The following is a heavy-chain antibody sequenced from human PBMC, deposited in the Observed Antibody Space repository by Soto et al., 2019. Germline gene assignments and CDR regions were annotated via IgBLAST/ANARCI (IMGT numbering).Heavy chain of an antibody. D-gene: IGHD6-13*01. J-gene: IGHJ6*02. CDR2: IYPGDSDT. V-gene: IGHV5-51*01. Sequence: GESLKISCKGFGYNFKTYWIAWVRQMPGQGLEWMGIIYPGDSDTTYSPSFQGQVTISVDKTISTAYLQLGSLKASDTAMYYCARRLAAAGTKNYGMDVWGQGTTVTVSS. CDR1: GYNFKTYW. CDR3: ARRLAAAGTKNYGMDV.